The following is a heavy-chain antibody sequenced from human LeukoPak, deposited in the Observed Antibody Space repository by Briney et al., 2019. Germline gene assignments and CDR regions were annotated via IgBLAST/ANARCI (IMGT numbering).Heavy chain of an antibody. V-gene: IGHV1-69*05. CDR1: EGTFSSYA. CDR2: IIPIFGTA. D-gene: IGHD2-2*03. Sequence: SVKVSCRASEGTFSSYAISWVRQAPGQGLEWMGGIIPIFGTANYAQKFQGRVTITTDESTSTAYMELSSLRSEDTAVYYCARDGSLNGRRVSWGQGTLVTVSS. CDR3: ARDGSLNGRRVS. J-gene: IGHJ4*02.